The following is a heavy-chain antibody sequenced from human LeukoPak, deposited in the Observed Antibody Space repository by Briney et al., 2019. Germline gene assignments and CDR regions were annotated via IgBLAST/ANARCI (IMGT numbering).Heavy chain of an antibody. CDR2: ISWNSGSI. CDR3: AKDIRIAVAGFSAGFDY. V-gene: IGHV3-9*01. CDR1: GFTFDDYA. Sequence: GGSLRLSCAASGFTFDDYAMHWVRQAPGKGLEWVSGISWNSGSIGYADSVKGRFTISRDNAKNSLYPQMNSLRAEDTALYYCAKDIRIAVAGFSAGFDYWGQGTLVTVSS. J-gene: IGHJ4*02. D-gene: IGHD6-19*01.